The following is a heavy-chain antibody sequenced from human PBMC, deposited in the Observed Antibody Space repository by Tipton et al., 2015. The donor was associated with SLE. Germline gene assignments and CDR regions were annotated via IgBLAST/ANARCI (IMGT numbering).Heavy chain of an antibody. CDR2: ISYTGAT. CDR3: ARHGLVPANYFFDY. J-gene: IGHJ4*02. CDR1: GASVSKYY. V-gene: IGHV4-59*08. Sequence: TLSLTCSVSGASVSKYYCSWIRQTPGKGLEYIGYISYTGATNYNPSLKSRVTISVDNSKNQFSLRVHSVTAADTAIYYCARHGLVPANYFFDYWGQGTQVTVSS. D-gene: IGHD2-2*01.